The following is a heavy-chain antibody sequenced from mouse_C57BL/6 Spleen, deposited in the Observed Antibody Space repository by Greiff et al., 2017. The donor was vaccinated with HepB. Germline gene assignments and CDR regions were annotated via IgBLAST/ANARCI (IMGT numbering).Heavy chain of an antibody. CDR2: IHPNCGST. J-gene: IGHJ2*01. D-gene: IGHD1-1*01. Sequence: QVQLQQPGAELVKPGASVKLSCKASGYTFTSYWMHWVKQRPGQGLEWIGMIHPNCGSTNYNEKFKSKATLTVDKSSSTAYMQLNSLTSEDAAVYYCARAIATASPFGCWGQGTTLTVSS. CDR1: GYTFTSYW. CDR3: ARAIATASPFGC. V-gene: IGHV1-64*01.